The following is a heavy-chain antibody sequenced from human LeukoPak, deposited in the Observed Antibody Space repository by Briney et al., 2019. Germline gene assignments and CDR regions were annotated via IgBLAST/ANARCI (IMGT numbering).Heavy chain of an antibody. D-gene: IGHD6-19*01. V-gene: IGHV3-74*01. J-gene: IGHJ4*02. CDR1: AFTFSAYW. Sequence: GGSLRLSCVASAFTFSAYWMHWVRQTPGKELVWVSAINSDGSTTNYADSVKGRFTISRDNAKNTVYLQMDSLRAEDTSVYYCARPPYITVADPFDSWGQGTLVTVSS. CDR3: ARPPYITVADPFDS. CDR2: INSDGSTT.